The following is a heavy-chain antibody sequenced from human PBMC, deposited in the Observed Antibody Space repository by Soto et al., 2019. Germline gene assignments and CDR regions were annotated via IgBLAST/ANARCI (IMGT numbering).Heavy chain of an antibody. D-gene: IGHD1-7*01. J-gene: IGHJ4*02. CDR2: IYRTGST. CDR1: GGSFTSNNW. CDR3: ASRDPGTSVDY. V-gene: IGHV4-4*02. Sequence: SETLSVNCAVFGGSFTSNNWWTWVRQPPGQGLEWIGEIYRTGSTNYNPSLKSRVTISLDKSEKQISLKVTSLTAADTAVYYCASRDPGTSVDYWGQGTLVTVSS.